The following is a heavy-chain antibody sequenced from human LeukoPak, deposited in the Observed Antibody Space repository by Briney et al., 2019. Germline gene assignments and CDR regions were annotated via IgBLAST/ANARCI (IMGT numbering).Heavy chain of an antibody. Sequence: ASVKASCKASGGTFSSYAISWVRQAPGQGLEWMGGIIHIFGTANYAQKFQGRVTITTDESTSTAYMELSSLRSEDTAVYYCATGRWLQLGYYYYYMDVWGKGTTVTVSS. J-gene: IGHJ6*03. CDR3: ATGRWLQLGYYYYYMDV. CDR1: GGTFSSYA. D-gene: IGHD5-24*01. V-gene: IGHV1-69*05. CDR2: IIHIFGTA.